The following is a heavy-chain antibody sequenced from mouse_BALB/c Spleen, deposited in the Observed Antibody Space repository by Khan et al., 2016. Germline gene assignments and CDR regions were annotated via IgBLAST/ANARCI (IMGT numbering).Heavy chain of an antibody. J-gene: IGHJ4*01. D-gene: IGHD2-1*01. CDR1: GYTFTTYT. CDR3: SSDLLWYAMDY. V-gene: IGHV1S135*01. CDR2: IDPYNGNT. Sequence: VQLQQSGPELVKPGASVKVSCKASGYTFTTYTMYWVKQSHGKNLEWIGYIDPYNGNTTYNQKFKGQATLTVDKSSSTAYMHLNSLASDDSAVYYCSSDLLWYAMDYWGQGTSVTVSS.